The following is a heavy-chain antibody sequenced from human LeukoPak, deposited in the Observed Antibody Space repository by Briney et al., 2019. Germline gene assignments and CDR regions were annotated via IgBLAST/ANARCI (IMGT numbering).Heavy chain of an antibody. CDR2: IYYSGST. D-gene: IGHD5-24*01. J-gene: IGHJ4*02. V-gene: IGHV4-59*01. Sequence: SETLSLTCTVSGGSISSYYWRGIRQPPGRGVEGGLYIYYSGSTNYNPSLKSRVTISVDTSNNQFSLKLSSVTAADTGVYYCARRGRDGSHVAFDYWGQGTLVTVSS. CDR3: ARRGRDGSHVAFDY. CDR1: GGSISSYY.